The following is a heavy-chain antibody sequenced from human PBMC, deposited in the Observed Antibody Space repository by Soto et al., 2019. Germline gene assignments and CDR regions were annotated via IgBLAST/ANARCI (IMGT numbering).Heavy chain of an antibody. D-gene: IGHD2-21*02. Sequence: PSETLSLTCTVSGGSISSGGYYWSWIRQHPGKGLEWIGYIYYSGSTYYNPSLKSRVTISVDTSKNQFSLKLSSVTAADTDLYYCARDCGGDCFPGTGIDYWGKGSLVSVSS. J-gene: IGHJ4*02. CDR2: IYYSGST. CDR3: ARDCGGDCFPGTGIDY. CDR1: GGSISSGGYY. V-gene: IGHV4-31*03.